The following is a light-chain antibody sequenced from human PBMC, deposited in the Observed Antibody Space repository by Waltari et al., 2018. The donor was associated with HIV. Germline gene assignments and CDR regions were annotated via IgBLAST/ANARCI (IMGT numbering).Light chain of an antibody. CDR3: CSYAGSSSNWV. J-gene: IGLJ3*02. CDR1: SSDVGSYNL. Sequence: QSALTQPASVSGSPGQSITISCTGTSSDVGSYNLVSWYQQHPGKAPKLMIYDVSKRPSGVANRFSGSKSGNTASLTISGLQADDEADYYCCSYAGSSSNWVCGGGTKLTVL. CDR2: DVS. V-gene: IGLV2-23*02.